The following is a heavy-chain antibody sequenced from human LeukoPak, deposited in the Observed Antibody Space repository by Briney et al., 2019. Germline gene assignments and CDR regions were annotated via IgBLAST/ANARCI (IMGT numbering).Heavy chain of an antibody. CDR1: GFTFSSYW. Sequence: GGSLRLSCAASGFTFSSYWMHWVRQAPGKGLVWVSRINSDGSSTSYADSVKGRFTISRDNAKNTLYLQMNSLRAEDTAVYYCARGGVLLWFGKLLDQYYFDYWGQGTLVTVSS. D-gene: IGHD3-10*01. V-gene: IGHV3-74*01. CDR3: ARGGVLLWFGKLLDQYYFDY. CDR2: INSDGSST. J-gene: IGHJ4*02.